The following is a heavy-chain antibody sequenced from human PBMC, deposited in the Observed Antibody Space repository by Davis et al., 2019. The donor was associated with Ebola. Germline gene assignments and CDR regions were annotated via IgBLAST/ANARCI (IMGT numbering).Heavy chain of an antibody. CDR2: IKSDGSTT. V-gene: IGHV3-74*01. CDR3: ARDGENYSDLDY. Sequence: PGGSLRLSCAASGFSFSSYWMHWVRQAPGKGLVWVSRIKSDGSTTSYADSVKGRFTISRDNAKNTLYLQMNSLRAEDTAVYYCARDGENYSDLDYWGQGTLVTVSS. D-gene: IGHD3-10*01. J-gene: IGHJ4*02. CDR1: GFSFSSYW.